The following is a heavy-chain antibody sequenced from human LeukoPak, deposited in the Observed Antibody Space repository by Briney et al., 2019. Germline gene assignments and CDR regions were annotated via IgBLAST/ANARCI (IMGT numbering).Heavy chain of an antibody. Sequence: ASVKVSCKTSGYTFTSYYIHWVRQAPGQGLEWMGIINPSGGSTTYAQKFQGRLTMTSATSTSTVYMELSSLRAEDTAVYYCAKDQWLVQYYFDYWGQGTLVTVSS. CDR3: AKDQWLVQYYFDY. J-gene: IGHJ4*02. D-gene: IGHD6-19*01. CDR2: INPSGGST. V-gene: IGHV1-46*01. CDR1: GYTFTSYY.